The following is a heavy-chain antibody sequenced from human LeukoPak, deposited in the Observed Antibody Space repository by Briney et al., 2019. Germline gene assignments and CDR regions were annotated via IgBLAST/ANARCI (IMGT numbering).Heavy chain of an antibody. Sequence: GGSLRLSCAASGFTVSSNYMSWVRQAPGKGLEWVSVIYSGGSTYYADSVKGRFTISRDNSKNTLYLQMNSLRAEDTAVYYCATTYYYGSSGYTKNDYWGQGTLVTVSS. CDR1: GFTVSSNY. CDR3: ATTYYYGSSGYTKNDY. CDR2: IYSGGST. D-gene: IGHD3-22*01. J-gene: IGHJ4*02. V-gene: IGHV3-66*01.